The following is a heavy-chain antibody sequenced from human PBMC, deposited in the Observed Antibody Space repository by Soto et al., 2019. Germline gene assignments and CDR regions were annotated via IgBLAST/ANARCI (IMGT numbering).Heavy chain of an antibody. CDR2: IIPILGIA. D-gene: IGHD2-21*02. Sequence: QVQLVQSGAEVKKPGSSVKVSCKASGGTFSSYTISWVRQAPGQGLEWMGRIIPILGIANYAQKFQGRVTMTADKAPSTAYMELSSLRSEDTAVYYCARDRAYCGGDCYPEFDPWGQGTLVTVSS. CDR1: GGTFSSYT. J-gene: IGHJ5*02. V-gene: IGHV1-69*08. CDR3: ARDRAYCGGDCYPEFDP.